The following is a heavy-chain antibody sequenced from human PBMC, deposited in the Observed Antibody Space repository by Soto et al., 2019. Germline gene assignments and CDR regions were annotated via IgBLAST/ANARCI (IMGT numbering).Heavy chain of an antibody. Sequence: SETLSLTCTVSGGSISSGGYYWSWIRQHPGKGLEWIGYIYYSGSTYYNPSLKSRVTISVDTSKNQFSLKLSSVTAADTAVYYCARVPTRLYWFDPWGQGTLVTVSS. V-gene: IGHV4-31*03. CDR2: IYYSGST. J-gene: IGHJ5*02. CDR1: GGSISSGGYY. CDR3: ARVPTRLYWFDP.